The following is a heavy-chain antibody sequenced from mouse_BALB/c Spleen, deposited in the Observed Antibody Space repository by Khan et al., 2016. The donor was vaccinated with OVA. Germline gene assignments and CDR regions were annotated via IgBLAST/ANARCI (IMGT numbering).Heavy chain of an antibody. D-gene: IGHD4-1*02. CDR2: IDPYDSET. CDR3: ARGATGTWAFAY. CDR1: GYTFTSYW. J-gene: IGHJ3*01. V-gene: IGHV1-52*01. Sequence: QVRLQQSGAELVRPGASVKLSCKASGYTFTSYWMNWVKQRPEQGLEWIGRIDPYDSETHYNQKFKDKAILTVDKSSSTAYMQLSSLNSADSAVYYCARGATGTWAFAYWGQGTLVTVSA.